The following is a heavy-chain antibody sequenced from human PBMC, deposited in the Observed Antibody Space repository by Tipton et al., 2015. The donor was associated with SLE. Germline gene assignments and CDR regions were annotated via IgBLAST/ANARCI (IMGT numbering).Heavy chain of an antibody. V-gene: IGHV4-61*09. CDR1: GGSISSGSYY. Sequence: LRLSCTVSGGSISSGSYYWSWIRQPAGKGLEWIGHIYTSGSTNYNPSLKSRVTISVDTSKNQFSLKLSSVTAADTAVYYCARGGGNRGILDYWGQGTLVTVSS. J-gene: IGHJ4*02. CDR3: ARGGGNRGILDY. CDR2: IYTSGST. D-gene: IGHD4-23*01.